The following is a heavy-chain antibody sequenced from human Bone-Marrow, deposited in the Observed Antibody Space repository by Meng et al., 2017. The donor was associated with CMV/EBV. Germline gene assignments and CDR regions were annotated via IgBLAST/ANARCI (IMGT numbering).Heavy chain of an antibody. CDR1: GDSISTYY. CDR2: IYYSGST. CDR3: ARASGYYINAFDL. Sequence: SDTLSLTCTVPGDSISTYYWSWIRQPPGKGLEWIAYIYYSGSTNYSPSLKSRVTISVDTSKNLFSLKLSSVTAADTAVYYCARASGYYINAFDLWGQGRMVTVSS. V-gene: IGHV4-59*01. D-gene: IGHD2/OR15-2a*01. J-gene: IGHJ3*01.